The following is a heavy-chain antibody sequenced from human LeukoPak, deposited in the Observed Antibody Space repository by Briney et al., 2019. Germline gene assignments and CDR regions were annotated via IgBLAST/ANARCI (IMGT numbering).Heavy chain of an antibody. D-gene: IGHD1-26*01. V-gene: IGHV4-59*12. J-gene: IGHJ4*02. CDR1: GGSISSYY. CDR2: IYYSGST. CDR3: EREVVGDISGTFADN. Sequence: SETLSLTCTVSGGSISSYYWSWIRQPPGKGLEWIGYIYYSGSTNYNPSLQSRVTISVDTSKNHFSLELRHVTAADTAVYYCEREVVGDISGTFADNWGQGILVTVSS.